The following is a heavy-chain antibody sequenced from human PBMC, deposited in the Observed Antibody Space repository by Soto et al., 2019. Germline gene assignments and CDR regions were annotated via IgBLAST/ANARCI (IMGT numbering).Heavy chain of an antibody. CDR3: ARGRRSYYYAPGTLDY. V-gene: IGHV4-34*01. Sequence: QVQLQQWGAGLLKPSETLSLTCAVYGGSFSGYYWSWIRQPPGKGLEWIGEINHSGSTNYNPSLKRRVTIAVHTSTNQFSLNLGSVTAAHTAVDYCARGRRSYYYAPGTLDYWGQGTLVTVSS. J-gene: IGHJ4*02. CDR1: GGSFSGYY. D-gene: IGHD3-10*01. CDR2: INHSGST.